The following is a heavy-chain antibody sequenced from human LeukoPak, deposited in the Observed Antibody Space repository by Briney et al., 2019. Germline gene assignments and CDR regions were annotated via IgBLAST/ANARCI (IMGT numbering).Heavy chain of an antibody. Sequence: SETLSLTCTVSGGSISSGSYYWSWIRQPAGKGLEWIGRIYTSGSTNYNPSLKSRVTISVDTSTNQFSLKLSSVTAADTAVYYCARDPSLWEQWPYFDYWGQGTLVTVSS. D-gene: IGHD6-19*01. V-gene: IGHV4-61*02. J-gene: IGHJ4*02. CDR3: ARDPSLWEQWPYFDY. CDR2: IYTSGST. CDR1: GGSISSGSYY.